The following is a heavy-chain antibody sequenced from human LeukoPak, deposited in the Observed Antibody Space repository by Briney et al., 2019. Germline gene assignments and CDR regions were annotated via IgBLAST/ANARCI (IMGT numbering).Heavy chain of an antibody. CDR2: ISSSSSYI. CDR3: ASMTTVHY. V-gene: IGHV3-21*01. D-gene: IGHD4-17*01. J-gene: IGHJ4*02. Sequence: PGGSLRLSXAASGFTFSCYSMNWVRQAPGKGLEWVSSISSSSSYIYYADSVKGRFTISRDDAKNSLYLQMNSLRAEDTAVYYCASMTTVHYWGQGTLVTVSS. CDR1: GFTFSCYS.